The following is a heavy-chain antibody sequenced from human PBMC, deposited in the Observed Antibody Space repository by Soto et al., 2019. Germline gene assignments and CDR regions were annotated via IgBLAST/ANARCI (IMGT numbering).Heavy chain of an antibody. V-gene: IGHV1-3*01. J-gene: IGHJ6*02. D-gene: IGHD3-10*01. CDR1: GYTFTSYA. CDR3: ASSRITMVPYGMDV. CDR2: INAGNGNT. Sequence: QVQLVQSGAEVKKPGASVKVSCKASGYTFTSYAMHWVRQAPGQRLEWMGWINAGNGNTKYSQKFQGRVTITRDTSASTAYMELSSPRSEDTAVYYCASSRITMVPYGMDVWGQGTTVTVSS.